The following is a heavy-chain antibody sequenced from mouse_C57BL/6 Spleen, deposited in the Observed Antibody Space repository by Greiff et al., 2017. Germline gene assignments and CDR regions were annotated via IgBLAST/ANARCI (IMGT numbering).Heavy chain of an antibody. CDR3: DPETGTGDY. Sequence: QVQLKQSGPELVKPGASVKISCKASGYAFSSSWSNWVKQRTGKDLVWFGRNYPGDGDTNYNRKFKGMATLTSNKSSSTAYMQLSSLTSEDSAVYSCDPETGTGDYWGQGTTLTVSS. CDR1: GYAFSSSW. V-gene: IGHV1-82*01. J-gene: IGHJ2*01. CDR2: NYPGDGDT. D-gene: IGHD4-1*01.